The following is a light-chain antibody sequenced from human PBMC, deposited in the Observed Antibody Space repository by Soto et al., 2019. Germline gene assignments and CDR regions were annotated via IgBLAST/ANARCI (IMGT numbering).Light chain of an antibody. Sequence: EIVLTQSPGTLSLSPGERATLSCRASQSVGSYLAWYQQKPGQAPRLLIYDASNRATGIPARFSGSGSGTEFSLTISSLESEDFAIYYCQQRTNWQFSFGPGTKVDLK. CDR2: DAS. CDR3: QQRTNWQFS. CDR1: QSVGSY. J-gene: IGKJ3*01. V-gene: IGKV3-11*01.